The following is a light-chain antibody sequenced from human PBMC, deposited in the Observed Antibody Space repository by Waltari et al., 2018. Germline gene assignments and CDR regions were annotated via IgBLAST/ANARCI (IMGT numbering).Light chain of an antibody. Sequence: QSALTQPASVSGSPGQSITISCTGTSSDIGSYNLVSWYQKHPGKAPKLLIYEGSTRRPGVANRGSGSKPGNTASLTISGLQTEDEADYYCCSYAGSSIFVVFGGGTKLTVL. V-gene: IGLV2-23*03. CDR1: SSDIGSYNL. CDR3: CSYAGSSIFVV. CDR2: EGS. J-gene: IGLJ2*01.